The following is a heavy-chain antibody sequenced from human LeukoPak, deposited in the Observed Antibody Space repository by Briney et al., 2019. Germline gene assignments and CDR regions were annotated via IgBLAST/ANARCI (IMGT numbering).Heavy chain of an antibody. CDR3: ARGLGYYGSGSYFYYFDY. V-gene: IGHV1-18*01. CDR1: GYTFTNYA. J-gene: IGHJ4*02. CDR2: ISAYNGNT. Sequence: ASVKVSCKASGYTFTNYAMNWVRQAPGQGLEWMGWISAYNGNTNYAQKLQGRVTMTTDTSTSTAYMELRSLRSDDTAVYYCARGLGYYGSGSYFYYFDYWGQGTLVTVSS. D-gene: IGHD3-10*01.